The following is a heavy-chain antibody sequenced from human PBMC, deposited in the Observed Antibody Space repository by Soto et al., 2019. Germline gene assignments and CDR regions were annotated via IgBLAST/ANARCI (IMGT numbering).Heavy chain of an antibody. D-gene: IGHD2-8*02. Sequence: GGSLRLSCAASGFICSSYDMSWVRQSPGKGLEWVSTILVDGRTFYVDSVKGRFTISRDSSQNTVYLQMNSLTAGDTALYYCAKATATGGGAFDICGQGTMVTVSS. J-gene: IGHJ3*02. V-gene: IGHV3-23*01. CDR1: GFICSSYD. CDR3: AKATATGGGAFDI. CDR2: ILVDGRT.